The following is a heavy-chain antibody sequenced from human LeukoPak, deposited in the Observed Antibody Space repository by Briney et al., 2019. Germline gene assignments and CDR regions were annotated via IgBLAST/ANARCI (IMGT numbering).Heavy chain of an antibody. Sequence: PGGSLRLSCAAPGFTFSSYSMNWVRQAPGKGLEWVSYISSSSTIYYADSVKGRFTISRDNAKNSLYLQMNSLRDEDTAVYYCARGALLEWLLYFDYWGQGTLVTVSS. D-gene: IGHD3-3*01. CDR2: ISSSSTI. J-gene: IGHJ4*02. V-gene: IGHV3-48*02. CDR1: GFTFSSYS. CDR3: ARGALLEWLLYFDY.